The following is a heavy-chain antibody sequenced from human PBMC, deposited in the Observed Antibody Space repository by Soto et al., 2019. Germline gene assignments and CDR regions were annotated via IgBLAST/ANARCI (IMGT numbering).Heavy chain of an antibody. CDR3: ARERCVAAHRVGMDV. CDR2: IWYDGSNK. Sequence: QVQLVESGGGVVQPGRSLRLSCAASGFTFSSYGMHWVRQAPGKGLAWVAVIWYDGSNKYYADSVKGRFTNSSDNSKNTLYLQMNSLRAEDTAVYYCARERCVAAHRVGMDVWGQGTTVTVSS. J-gene: IGHJ6*02. CDR1: GFTFSSYG. D-gene: IGHD6-6*01. V-gene: IGHV3-33*01.